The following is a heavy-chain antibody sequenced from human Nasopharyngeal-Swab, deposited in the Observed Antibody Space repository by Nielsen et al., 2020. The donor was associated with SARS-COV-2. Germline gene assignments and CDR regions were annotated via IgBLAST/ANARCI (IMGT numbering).Heavy chain of an antibody. V-gene: IGHV3-21*01. CDR3: ARGTVFGVANGMDV. Sequence: ESLKISCAASGFTFWDYIMYWVRQALGKGLEWVSSIGRYGTDIFHADSVKGRFSVFRDAANKTIYLQMRNLRAEDTAVYYCARGTVFGVANGMDVWGQRTTVTVSS. CDR1: GFTFWDYI. D-gene: IGHD3-3*01. J-gene: IGHJ6*02. CDR2: IGRYGTDI.